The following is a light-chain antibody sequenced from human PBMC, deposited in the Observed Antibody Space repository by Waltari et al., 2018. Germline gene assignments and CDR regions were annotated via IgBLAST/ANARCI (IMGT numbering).Light chain of an antibody. CDR3: AAWDDTLNGRWE. CDR2: RND. V-gene: IGLV1-44*01. Sequence: QSVLTQPPSASATPGPRVTISCSGSSSNIGSNIVNWYQQVPGTTPKLLIYRNDQRPSGVPDRFSGSKSGTSASLAISGLRSEDEADYYCAAWDDTLNGRWEFGGGTKLTVL. J-gene: IGLJ3*02. CDR1: SSNIGSNI.